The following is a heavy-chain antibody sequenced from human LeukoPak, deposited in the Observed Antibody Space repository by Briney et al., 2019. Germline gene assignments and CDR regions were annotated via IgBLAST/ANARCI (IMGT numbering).Heavy chain of an antibody. V-gene: IGHV4-59*01. Sequence: SEPLSLTCTVSGGSINNYYWSWIRQPPGKGLEWLGYIYYSGSTNYNPSLKSRVTILVDMSKNQFSLKLSSVTAADTAVYYCARDDYYYDSSGYHYYYGMDVWGQGTTVTVSS. CDR1: GGSINNYY. CDR3: ARDDYYYDSSGYHYYYGMDV. CDR2: IYYSGST. D-gene: IGHD3-22*01. J-gene: IGHJ6*02.